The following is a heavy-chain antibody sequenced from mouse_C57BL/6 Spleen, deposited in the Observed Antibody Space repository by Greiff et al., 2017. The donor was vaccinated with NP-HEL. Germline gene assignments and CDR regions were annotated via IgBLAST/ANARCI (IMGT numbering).Heavy chain of an antibody. V-gene: IGHV14-4*01. CDR3: TTAGGNFDY. CDR2: IDPENGDT. CDR1: GFNIKDDY. J-gene: IGHJ2*01. Sequence: VQLQQPGAELVRPGASVKLSCTASGFNIKDDYMHWVKQRPEQGLEWIGWIDPENGDTEYASKFQGKATITADTSSNTAYLQLSSLTSEDTAVYYCTTAGGNFDYWGQGTTLTVSS.